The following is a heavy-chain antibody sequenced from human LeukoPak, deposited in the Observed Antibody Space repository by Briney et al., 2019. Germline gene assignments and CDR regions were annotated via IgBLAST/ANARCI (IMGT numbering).Heavy chain of an antibody. Sequence: SETLSLTCTVSGGSISSYYWSWIRQPPGKGLEWIGYIYYSGSTNYNPSLKSRVTISVDTSKNKFSLKLSSVTAADTAVCYCARYVWGSYPTFEDYWGQGTLVTVSS. J-gene: IGHJ4*02. CDR1: GGSISSYY. D-gene: IGHD3-16*02. V-gene: IGHV4-59*01. CDR2: IYYSGST. CDR3: ARYVWGSYPTFEDY.